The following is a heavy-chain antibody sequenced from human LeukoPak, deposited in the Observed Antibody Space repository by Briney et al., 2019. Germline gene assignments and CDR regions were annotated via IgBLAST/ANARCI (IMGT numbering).Heavy chain of an antibody. J-gene: IGHJ4*02. V-gene: IGHV3-23*01. Sequence: GGSLRLSCAASGFTFNNYAMNWVRQAPGKGLQWVSGISGGGGSTNYADSVKGRFTISRDNSKNTLYLQMNSLRAEDTAVYYCAKGYYGGNFYYFDYWGQGTLVTVSS. D-gene: IGHD4-23*01. CDR3: AKGYYGGNFYYFDY. CDR2: ISGGGGST. CDR1: GFTFNNYA.